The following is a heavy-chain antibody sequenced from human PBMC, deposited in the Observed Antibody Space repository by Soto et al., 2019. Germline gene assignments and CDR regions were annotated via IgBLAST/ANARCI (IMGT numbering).Heavy chain of an antibody. J-gene: IGHJ4*02. CDR1: GGSISSSSYY. D-gene: IGHD4-17*01. CDR3: AGGGVMTTVTLDY. Sequence: QLQLQESGPGLVKPSETLSLTCTVSGGSISSSSYYWGWIRQPPGKGLEWIGSIYYSGSTYYNPSLKSPVTISVDTSKNHFSLPRSSVTAADTALYYCAGGGVMTTVTLDYWGQGTLVTVSS. CDR2: IYYSGST. V-gene: IGHV4-39*02.